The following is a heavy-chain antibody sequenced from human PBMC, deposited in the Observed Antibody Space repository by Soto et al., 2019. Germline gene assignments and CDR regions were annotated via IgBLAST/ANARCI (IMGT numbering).Heavy chain of an antibody. CDR3: ARQGVALDLDF. CDR1: GFTFNIAA. Sequence: GGSLRLSCAASGFTFNIAAIHWVRQASGKGLEWVGLIRNKANGYATAYAPSVKGRITVSRDDSKNMAFLEMNSLKTEDTAVYYCARQGVALDLDFWGQGTLVTVSS. V-gene: IGHV3-73*01. J-gene: IGHJ4*02. D-gene: IGHD2-21*01. CDR2: IRNKANGYAT.